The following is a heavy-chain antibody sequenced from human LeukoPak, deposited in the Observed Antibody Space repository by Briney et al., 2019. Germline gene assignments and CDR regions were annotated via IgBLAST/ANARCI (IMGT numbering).Heavy chain of an antibody. CDR3: ARDSIAAAGNWFDP. Sequence: ASVKVSCKASGYTFTSYAMHWVRQAPGQRLEWMGWINAGNGNTKYSQKFQGRVTITRDTSASTAYMELSSLRSEDTAVYYCARDSIAAAGNWFDPWGQGPLVTVSA. CDR2: INAGNGNT. D-gene: IGHD6-13*01. CDR1: GYTFTSYA. V-gene: IGHV1-3*01. J-gene: IGHJ5*02.